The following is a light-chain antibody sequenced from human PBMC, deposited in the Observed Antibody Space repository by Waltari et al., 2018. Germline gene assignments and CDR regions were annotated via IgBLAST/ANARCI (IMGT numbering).Light chain of an antibody. J-gene: IGKJ2*01. V-gene: IGKV3-15*01. Sequence: DIVMTQSPATLSVSPAARAALSCGASQSVGRNVAWYQQEPGQAPRLLIIGASAAATGVSAKFSGCASGTEFTLTFCSLHSEYIAVYYCQQYYNWPPYTFGHGTKVEL. CDR3: QQYYNWPPYT. CDR2: GAS. CDR1: QSVGRN.